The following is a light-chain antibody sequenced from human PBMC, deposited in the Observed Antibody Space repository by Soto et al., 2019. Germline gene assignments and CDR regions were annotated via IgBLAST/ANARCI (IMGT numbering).Light chain of an antibody. CDR1: SSNIGSNT. V-gene: IGLV1-44*01. CDR3: AAWDDSLIGYV. Sequence: SVLTQPPSTSGTPGRRVTMSCSGSSSNIGSNTVSWCQQLPGTAPKPLIYNNNQRPSGVPDRFSGSKSGTSASLAISGLQSEDEADYYCAAWDDSLIGYVFGTGTKVTVL. J-gene: IGLJ1*01. CDR2: NNN.